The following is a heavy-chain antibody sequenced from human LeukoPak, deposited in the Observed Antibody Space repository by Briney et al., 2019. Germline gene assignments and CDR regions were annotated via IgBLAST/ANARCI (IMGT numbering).Heavy chain of an antibody. D-gene: IGHD1-26*01. CDR2: IYYSGST. J-gene: IGHJ6*03. CDR1: GGSISSYY. Sequence: SETLSLTCTVSGGSISSYYWSWIRQPPGKGLEWIGYIYYSGSTNYNPSLKSRVTISVDTSKNQFSLKLSSVTAADTAVYYCARANPWEPNNYYYYMDVWGKGTTVTVSS. CDR3: ARANPWEPNNYYYYMDV. V-gene: IGHV4-59*01.